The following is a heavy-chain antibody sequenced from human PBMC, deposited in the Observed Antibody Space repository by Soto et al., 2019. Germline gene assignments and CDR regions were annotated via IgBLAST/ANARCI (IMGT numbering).Heavy chain of an antibody. CDR3: ARGVEYSSSLGSYYYYGMDV. CDR1: GYTFTSYD. D-gene: IGHD6-6*01. J-gene: IGHJ6*02. V-gene: IGHV1-8*01. Sequence: ASVKVSCKASGYTFTSYDINWVRQATGQGLEWMGWMNPNSGNTGYAQKFQGRVTMTRNTSISTAYMELSSLRPEDTAVYYCARGVEYSSSLGSYYYYGMDVWGQGTTVTVSS. CDR2: MNPNSGNT.